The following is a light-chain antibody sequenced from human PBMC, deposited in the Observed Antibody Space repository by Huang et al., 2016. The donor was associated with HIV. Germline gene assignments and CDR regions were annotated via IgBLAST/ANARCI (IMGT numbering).Light chain of an antibody. J-gene: IGKJ2*01. Sequence: DIQMTQSPSTLSASVGDRVSITCRASQNINTWLAWYQQQPWKAPNLLVYRASSLQSGVPSRFAGSGSGTEFTLTINSLQADDVATYYCQQYKTYLYTFGQGTKLEI. V-gene: IGKV1-5*03. CDR3: QQYKTYLYT. CDR2: RAS. CDR1: QNINTW.